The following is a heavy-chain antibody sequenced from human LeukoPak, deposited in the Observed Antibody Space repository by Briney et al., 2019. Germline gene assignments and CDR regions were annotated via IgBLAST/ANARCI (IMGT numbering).Heavy chain of an antibody. CDR1: ADTFTGYY. V-gene: IGHV1-2*02. Sequence: EASVKVSCKASADTFTGYYMHWVRQAPGQGLEWMGWINPKSGDTNYAPKFQGRVTMTRDTSISTAYMELSRLRSDDTAVYYCARPANDITMVALYWGQGTLVTVSS. D-gene: IGHD3-10*01. CDR3: ARPANDITMVALY. J-gene: IGHJ4*01. CDR2: INPKSGDT.